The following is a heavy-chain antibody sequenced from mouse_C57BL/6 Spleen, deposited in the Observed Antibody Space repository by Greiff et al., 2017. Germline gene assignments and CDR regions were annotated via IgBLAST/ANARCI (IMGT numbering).Heavy chain of an antibody. CDR3: ARDAHYYGSSSGYFDV. CDR2: ISYDGSN. Sequence: EVQVVESGPGLVKPSQSLSLTCSVTGYSITSGYYWNWIRQFPGNKLEWMGYISYDGSNNYNPSLKNRISITRDTSKNQFFLKLNSVTTEDTATYYCARDAHYYGSSSGYFDVWGTGTTVTVSS. V-gene: IGHV3-6*01. J-gene: IGHJ1*03. D-gene: IGHD1-1*01. CDR1: GYSITSGYY.